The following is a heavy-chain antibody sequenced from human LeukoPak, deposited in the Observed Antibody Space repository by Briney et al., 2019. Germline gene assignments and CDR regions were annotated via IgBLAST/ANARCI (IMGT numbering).Heavy chain of an antibody. D-gene: IGHD5-24*01. CDR3: ARDDTWLQFSPIDY. V-gene: IGHV3-74*01. Sequence: GGSLRLSRAASGFTFSSYWMHWVRQAPGKGLVWVSRINSDGSSTSYADSVKGRFTISRDNAKNSLYLQMNSLRAEDTAVYYCARDDTWLQFSPIDYWGQGTLVTVSS. CDR1: GFTFSSYW. CDR2: INSDGSST. J-gene: IGHJ4*02.